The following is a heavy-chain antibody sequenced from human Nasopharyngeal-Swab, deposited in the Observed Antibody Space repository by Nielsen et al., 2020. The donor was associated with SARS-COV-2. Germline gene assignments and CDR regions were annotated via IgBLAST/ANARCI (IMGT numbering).Heavy chain of an antibody. Sequence: GESLKISCAASGFTFSDYYMSWIRQAPGKGLEWVSYISSSGSTIYYADSVKGRFTISRDNAKNSLYLQMNSLRAEDTAVYYCARSIGKDGFDYWGQGTLVTVSS. V-gene: IGHV3-11*04. J-gene: IGHJ4*02. CDR3: ARSIGKDGFDY. CDR1: GFTFSDYY. CDR2: ISSSGSTI. D-gene: IGHD1-1*01.